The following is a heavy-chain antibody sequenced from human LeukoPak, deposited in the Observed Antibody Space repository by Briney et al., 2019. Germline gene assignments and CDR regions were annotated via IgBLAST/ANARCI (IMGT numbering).Heavy chain of an antibody. V-gene: IGHV3-74*01. CDR1: GFSFSSYW. J-gene: IGHJ4*02. Sequence: GGSLRLSCAASGFSFSSYWMHWVRQAPGEGLVWVARINIDGSDTYYADSVKARFTISRDNAKNMVYLQMNSLRAEDTAVYYCAGRGGSSQSSGWGQGTLVTVSS. D-gene: IGHD2-15*01. CDR2: INIDGSDT. CDR3: AGRGGSSQSSG.